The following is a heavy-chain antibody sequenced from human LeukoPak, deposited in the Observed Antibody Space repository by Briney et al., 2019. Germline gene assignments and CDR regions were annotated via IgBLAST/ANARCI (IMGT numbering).Heavy chain of an antibody. V-gene: IGHV3-53*01. Sequence: PGGSLRLSCAASGFTFSSYSMNWVRQAPGKGLEWVSFINSGGNTYYADSVKGRFTISRDKLKNTLYLQMNSLRAEDTAVYYCVTTDYDILTGYSPHGGQGTLVTVSS. J-gene: IGHJ4*02. CDR3: VTTDYDILTGYSPH. D-gene: IGHD3-9*01. CDR2: INSGGNT. CDR1: GFTFSSYS.